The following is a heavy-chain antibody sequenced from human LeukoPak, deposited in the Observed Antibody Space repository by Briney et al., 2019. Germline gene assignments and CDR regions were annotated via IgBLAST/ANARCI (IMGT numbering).Heavy chain of an antibody. Sequence: GASVKVSCKASGGTFSSYAISWVRQAPGQGLEWTGGIIPIFGTANYAQKFQGRVTITTDESTSTAYMELSSLRSEDTAVYYCARDLTHDYGDYVWGQGTLVTVSS. CDR3: ARDLTHDYGDYV. CDR2: IIPIFGTA. CDR1: GGTFSSYA. D-gene: IGHD4-17*01. V-gene: IGHV1-69*05. J-gene: IGHJ4*02.